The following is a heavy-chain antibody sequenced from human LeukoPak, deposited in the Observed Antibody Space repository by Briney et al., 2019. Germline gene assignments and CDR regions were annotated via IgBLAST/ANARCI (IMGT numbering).Heavy chain of an antibody. J-gene: IGHJ4*02. Sequence: GGSLRLSCAASGFTFSSCGFHWVRQAPGKGLEWVAVISYDGSDKYYADSVKGRFTISRDNAMNTLYLQMNSLRAEDSALYYCTRDMQGSRLYLVGSQNDWGQGTLVTVSS. CDR3: TRDMQGSRLYLVGSQND. V-gene: IGHV3-33*05. D-gene: IGHD1-26*01. CDR2: ISYDGSDK. CDR1: GFTFSSCG.